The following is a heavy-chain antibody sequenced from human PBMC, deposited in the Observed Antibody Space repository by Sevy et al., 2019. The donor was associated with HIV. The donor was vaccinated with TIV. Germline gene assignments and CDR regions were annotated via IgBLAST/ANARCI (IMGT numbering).Heavy chain of an antibody. D-gene: IGHD3-16*02. CDR3: VMITFGGGIVPGAVT. CDR1: GFTFDDYA. J-gene: IGHJ5*02. V-gene: IGHV3-9*01. Sequence: GGSLRLSCAASGFTFDDYAMHWVRQAPGKGLEWVSGISWNSGSIGYADSVKGRFTISRDNAKNSLYLQMNSLRAEDTALYYCVMITFGGGIVPGAVTWGQGTLVTVSS. CDR2: ISWNSGSI.